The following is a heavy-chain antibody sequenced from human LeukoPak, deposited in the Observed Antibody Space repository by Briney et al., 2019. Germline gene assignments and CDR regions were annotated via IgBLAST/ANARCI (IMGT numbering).Heavy chain of an antibody. Sequence: GESLKISCKGSGYSFTSYWIGWVRQMPGKGLEWMGIIYPGDSDTRYSPSFQGQVTISADKSISTAYLQWSSLKASDTAMYYCARDVETNWDAFDIWGQGTMVTVSS. CDR2: IYPGDSDT. D-gene: IGHD2-8*01. V-gene: IGHV5-51*01. CDR3: ARDVETNWDAFDI. CDR1: GYSFTSYW. J-gene: IGHJ3*02.